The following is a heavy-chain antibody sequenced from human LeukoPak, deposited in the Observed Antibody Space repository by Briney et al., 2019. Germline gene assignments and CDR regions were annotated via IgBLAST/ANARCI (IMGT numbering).Heavy chain of an antibody. CDR1: GFTFSSYD. CDR2: IGTAGDT. J-gene: IGHJ6*02. CDR3: ARELRLGYGSGNYGMDV. Sequence: GGSLRLSCATSGFTFSSYDTHWVRQATGKGLEWVSAIGTAGDTYYPGSVKGRFTISRENAKNSLYLQMNSLRAGDTAVYYCARELRLGYGSGNYGMDVWGQGTTVTVSS. D-gene: IGHD3-10*01. V-gene: IGHV3-13*01.